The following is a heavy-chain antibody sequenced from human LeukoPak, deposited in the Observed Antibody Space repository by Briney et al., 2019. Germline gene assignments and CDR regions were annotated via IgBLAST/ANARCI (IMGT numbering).Heavy chain of an antibody. CDR3: ARGRRDGYNYVDY. CDR2: INHSGST. CDR1: GGSFSGYY. D-gene: IGHD5-12*01. J-gene: IGHJ4*02. Sequence: SETLSLTCAVYGGSFSGYYWSWIRQPPGKGLEWIGEINHSGSTNYNPPLKSRVTISVDTSKNQFSLKLSSVTAADTAVYYCARGRRDGYNYVDYWGQGTLVTVSS. V-gene: IGHV4-34*01.